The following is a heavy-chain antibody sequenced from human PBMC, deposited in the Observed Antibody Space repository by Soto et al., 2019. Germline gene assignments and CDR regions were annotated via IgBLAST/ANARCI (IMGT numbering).Heavy chain of an antibody. D-gene: IGHD2-15*01. V-gene: IGHV1-69*12. J-gene: IGHJ6*02. CDR1: GGAFSDYA. CDR3: ASWLKGPDIGNYYYGMDV. CDR2: IMPIFRAP. Sequence: QVQLVQSGAEVKKPGSSVKVSCKASGGAFSDYAFSWVRQAPGQGLEWLGGIMPIFRAPDYAQKFQGRVTITGDEFPRTAYMEMNSLRSEDTAVYYCASWLKGPDIGNYYYGMDVWGQGTTVTVS.